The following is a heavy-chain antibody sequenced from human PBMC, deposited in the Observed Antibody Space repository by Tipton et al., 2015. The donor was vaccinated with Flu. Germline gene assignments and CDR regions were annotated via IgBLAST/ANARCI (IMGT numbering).Heavy chain of an antibody. Sequence: TLSLTCTVSGGSISSSSYYWGWIRQPPGKGLEWIGSIYFSGNTYYNPSLKSRVTISVDTSKNQFSLKVSSVTAADTAVYYCARHGYSSSWTPMGYYYGMDVWGQGTTLTVSS. CDR1: GGSISSSSYY. D-gene: IGHD6-13*01. CDR2: IYFSGNT. V-gene: IGHV4-39*07. J-gene: IGHJ6*02. CDR3: ARHGYSSSWTPMGYYYGMDV.